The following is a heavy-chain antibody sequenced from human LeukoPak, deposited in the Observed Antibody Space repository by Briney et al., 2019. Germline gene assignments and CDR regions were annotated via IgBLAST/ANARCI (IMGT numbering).Heavy chain of an antibody. CDR1: GFTFDDYA. V-gene: IGHV3-9*01. D-gene: IGHD5-24*01. CDR2: ISWNSGSI. Sequence: GRSLRLSCAASGFTFDDYAMHWVRQAPGKGLEWVSGISWNSGSIGYADSVKGRFTISRDNAKNSLYLQMNSLRAEDTALYYCAKTIRWGRDGYQSDYWGQGTLVTVSS. J-gene: IGHJ4*02. CDR3: AKTIRWGRDGYQSDY.